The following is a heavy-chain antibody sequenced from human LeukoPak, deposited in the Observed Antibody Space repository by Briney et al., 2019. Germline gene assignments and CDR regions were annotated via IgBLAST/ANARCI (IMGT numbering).Heavy chain of an antibody. J-gene: IGHJ4*02. CDR1: GGSFSAYY. CDR2: INHSGST. Sequence: PSETLSLTCAVYGGSFSAYYWSWIRQPPGKGLEWIGEINHSGSTNYNPSLKSRVTISVDTSKNQFSLKLSSVTAADTAVYYCARGGSSSCSPPCAIDYWGQGTLVTVSS. CDR3: ARGGSSSCSPPCAIDY. D-gene: IGHD6-6*01. V-gene: IGHV4-34*01.